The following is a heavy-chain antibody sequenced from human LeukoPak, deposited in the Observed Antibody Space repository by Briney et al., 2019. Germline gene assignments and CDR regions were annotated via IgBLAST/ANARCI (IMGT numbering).Heavy chain of an antibody. CDR1: GYTLTSYG. CDR2: ISAYNGNT. V-gene: IGHV1-18*01. J-gene: IGHJ4*02. CDR3: ARDRSSSGWSDYFDY. Sequence: ASVKVSCKASGYTLTSYGISWVRQVPGQGLEWMGWISAYNGNTNYAQKLQGRVTMTTDTSTSTAYMELRSLRSDDTAVYYCARDRSSSGWSDYFDYWGQGTLVTVSS. D-gene: IGHD6-19*01.